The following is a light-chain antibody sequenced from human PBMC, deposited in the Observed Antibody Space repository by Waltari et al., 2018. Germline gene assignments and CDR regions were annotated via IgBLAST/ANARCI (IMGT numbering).Light chain of an antibody. V-gene: IGLV1-44*01. CDR3: ATWDDSLNAYV. CDR2: SNN. J-gene: IGLJ1*01. Sequence: QSVLTQPPSASGTPGQRVTISCSGSSSNIGSYAVNWYQQLPGTAPKLLIYSNNQRPSGVPDRFSGSKSGTSASLAISGLQSEDEADYYCATWDDSLNAYVFGAGTKVPVL. CDR1: SSNIGSYA.